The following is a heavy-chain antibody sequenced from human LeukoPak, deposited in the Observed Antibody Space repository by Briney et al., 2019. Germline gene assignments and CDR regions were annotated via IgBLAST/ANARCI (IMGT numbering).Heavy chain of an antibody. Sequence: SVKVSSKASGGTFSSYAISWVRQAPGQGLEWMEGIIPIFGTANYAQKFQGRVTITTDESTSTAYMELSSLRSGDTAVYYCARDIRYCSSTSCWGSRFDPWGQGTLVTVSS. CDR2: IIPIFGTA. J-gene: IGHJ5*02. CDR3: ARDIRYCSSTSCWGSRFDP. D-gene: IGHD2-2*01. V-gene: IGHV1-69*05. CDR1: GGTFSSYA.